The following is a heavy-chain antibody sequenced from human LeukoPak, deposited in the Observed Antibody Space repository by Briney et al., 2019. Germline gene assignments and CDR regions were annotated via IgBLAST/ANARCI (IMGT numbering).Heavy chain of an antibody. D-gene: IGHD4-17*01. CDR1: GGSFSGYY. CDR3: ASLTVTMSGSYYYYYGMDV. J-gene: IGHJ6*02. CDR2: IYYSGST. V-gene: IGHV4-39*01. Sequence: SETLSLTCAVYGGSFSGYYWGWIRQPPGKGLEWIGSIYYSGSTYYNPSLKSRVTISVDTSKNQFSLKLSSVTAADTAVYYCASLTVTMSGSYYYYYGMDVWGQGTTVTVSS.